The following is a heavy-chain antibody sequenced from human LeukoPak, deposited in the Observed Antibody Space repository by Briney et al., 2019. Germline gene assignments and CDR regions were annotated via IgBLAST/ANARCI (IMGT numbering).Heavy chain of an antibody. CDR2: ISYDGSNK. D-gene: IGHD5-12*01. Sequence: GGSLRLSCAASGFTFSSYAMHWVRQAPGKGLEWVAVISYDGSNKYYADSVKGRFTISRDNSKNTLYLQMNSLRAEDTAVYYCARAESRLKPRFGATITAIDYWGQGTLVTVSS. CDR1: GFTFSSYA. CDR3: ARAESRLKPRFGATITAIDY. J-gene: IGHJ4*02. V-gene: IGHV3-30-3*01.